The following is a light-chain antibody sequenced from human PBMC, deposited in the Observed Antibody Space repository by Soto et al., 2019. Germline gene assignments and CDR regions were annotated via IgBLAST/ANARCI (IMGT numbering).Light chain of an antibody. Sequence: EIVMTQSPATLSVSAGERATLPCRASQSVSSNLAWYQQKPGQAPRLLIYGASTRATGIPARFSGSGSGTEFTLTISSLQSEDFAVYYCQQYNNWPQTFGQGTKVDIK. CDR1: QSVSSN. V-gene: IGKV3-15*01. CDR3: QQYNNWPQT. J-gene: IGKJ1*01. CDR2: GAS.